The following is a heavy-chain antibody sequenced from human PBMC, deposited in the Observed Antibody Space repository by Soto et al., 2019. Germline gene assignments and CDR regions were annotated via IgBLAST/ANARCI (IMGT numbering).Heavy chain of an antibody. CDR3: ARDPERSPSIYYYYYMDV. J-gene: IGHJ6*03. Sequence: GASVKVSCKASGGTFSSYTISWVRQAPGQGLEWMGRIIPILGIANYAQRFQGRVTITADKSTSTAYMELSSLRSEDTAVYYCARDPERSPSIYYYYYMDVWGKGTTVTVSS. CDR2: IIPILGIA. V-gene: IGHV1-69*04. CDR1: GGTFSSYT. D-gene: IGHD6-6*01.